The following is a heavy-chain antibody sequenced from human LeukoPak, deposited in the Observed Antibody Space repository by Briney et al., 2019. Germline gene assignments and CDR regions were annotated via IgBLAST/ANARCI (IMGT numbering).Heavy chain of an antibody. CDR2: ISNGGTT. CDR1: GGSISSGGYY. V-gene: IGHV4-61*08. J-gene: IGHJ3*02. CDR3: VRLQPNTGEWAFDN. Sequence: SETLSLTCLVFGGSISSGGYYWSWIRQPPGEGLEWIGYISNGGTTNYNPSLKSRVTISVDKSKNQLSLKLGSVTAADTAVYHCVRLQPNTGEWAFDNWGQGTLVTVS. D-gene: IGHD1-1*01.